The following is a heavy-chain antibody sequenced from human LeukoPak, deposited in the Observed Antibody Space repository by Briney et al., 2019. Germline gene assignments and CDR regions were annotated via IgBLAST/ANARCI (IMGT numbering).Heavy chain of an antibody. CDR3: ARGRAPEN. V-gene: IGHV4-34*01. Sequence: SETLSLTCAVSGGSFSGYFWNWIRQPPGKGLEWIGEIKHGGSTNYNPSLKSRVTISLDTSKNQFSLKLSSVTAADTAVYYCARGRAPENWGQGTLVTVSS. J-gene: IGHJ4*02. CDR2: IKHGGST. CDR1: GGSFSGYF.